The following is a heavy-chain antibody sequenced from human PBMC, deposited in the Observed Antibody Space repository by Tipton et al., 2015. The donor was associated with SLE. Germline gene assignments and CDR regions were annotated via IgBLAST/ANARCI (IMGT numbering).Heavy chain of an antibody. Sequence: SLRLSCTASGFTFGDYAMSWFRQAPGKGLEWVGFIRSKAYGGTTEYAASVKGRFTISRDDSKSIAYLQMNSLKTEDTAVYYCTRERGYYYDSSGYLDYWGQGTLVTVSS. CDR1: GFTFGDYA. V-gene: IGHV3-49*03. CDR3: TRERGYYYDSSGYLDY. CDR2: IRSKAYGGTT. D-gene: IGHD3-22*01. J-gene: IGHJ4*02.